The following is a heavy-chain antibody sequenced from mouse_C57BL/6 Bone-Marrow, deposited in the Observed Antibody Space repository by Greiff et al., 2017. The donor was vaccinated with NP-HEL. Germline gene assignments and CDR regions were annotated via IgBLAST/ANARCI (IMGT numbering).Heavy chain of an antibody. CDR2: IYPGSGST. V-gene: IGHV1-55*01. CDR3: ARRYSNYSWFAY. J-gene: IGHJ3*01. D-gene: IGHD2-5*01. Sequence: QVQLQQSGAELVKPGASVKMSCKASGYTFTSYWITWVKQRPGQGLEWIGDIYPGSGSTNYNEKFKSKATLTVDTSSSTAYMQLSSLTSEDSAVYYCARRYSNYSWFAYWGQGTLVTVSA. CDR1: GYTFTSYW.